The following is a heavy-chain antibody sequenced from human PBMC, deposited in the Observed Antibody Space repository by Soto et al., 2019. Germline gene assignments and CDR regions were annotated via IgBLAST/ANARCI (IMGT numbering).Heavy chain of an antibody. CDR2: IYYSGST. J-gene: IGHJ5*02. CDR1: GGSISSGGYY. Sequence: SETLSLTCTVSGGSISSGGYYWSWIRQHPGKGLEWIGYIYYSGSTYYNPSLKSRVTISVDTSKNQFSLKLSSVTAADTAVYYCARAVGFGENPYDHWGQGTLVTVSS. D-gene: IGHD3-10*01. CDR3: ARAVGFGENPYDH. V-gene: IGHV4-31*03.